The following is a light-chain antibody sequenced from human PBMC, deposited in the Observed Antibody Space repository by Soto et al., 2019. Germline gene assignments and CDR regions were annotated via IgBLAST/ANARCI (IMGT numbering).Light chain of an antibody. Sequence: QSALTQPASVSGSPGQSITISCTGTSSGIRDYNYVSWYQQLPGNAPKLRMYEVSNRPSGISNRFSGSKSGNTAYLTISGLQDEDEADYYCSSKSPDFFGTGTKVTVL. V-gene: IGLV2-14*01. CDR2: EVS. J-gene: IGLJ1*01. CDR1: SSGIRDYNY. CDR3: SSKSPDF.